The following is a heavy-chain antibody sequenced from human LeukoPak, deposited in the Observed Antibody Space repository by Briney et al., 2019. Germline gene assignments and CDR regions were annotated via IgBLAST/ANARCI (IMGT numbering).Heavy chain of an antibody. V-gene: IGHV4-34*01. Sequence: PSETLSLTCAVYGGSFSGYYWSWIRQPPGKGLEWIGEINHSGSTNYNPSLKSRVTISVDTSKNQFSLKLSSVTAADTAVYYCARGSPMTTVTTGDFDYWGQGTRVTVSS. J-gene: IGHJ4*02. CDR2: INHSGST. D-gene: IGHD4-11*01. CDR1: GGSFSGYY. CDR3: ARGSPMTTVTTGDFDY.